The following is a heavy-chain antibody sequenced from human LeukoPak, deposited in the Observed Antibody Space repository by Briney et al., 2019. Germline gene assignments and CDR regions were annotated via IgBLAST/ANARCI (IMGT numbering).Heavy chain of an antibody. CDR1: GFTFSSYA. CDR3: GRDWKLDY. CDR2: ISGSGGST. J-gene: IGHJ4*02. V-gene: IGHV3-23*01. Sequence: GSLRLSCAASGFTFSSYAMSWVRQAPGKGLEWVSAISGSGGSTYYADSVKGRFTIYRDNSRNTLYLQMNSLRVEDTAMYYCGRDWKLDYWGQGTLVTVSS. D-gene: IGHD1-1*01.